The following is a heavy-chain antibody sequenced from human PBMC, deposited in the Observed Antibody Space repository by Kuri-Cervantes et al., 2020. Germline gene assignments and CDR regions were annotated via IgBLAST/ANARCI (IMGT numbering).Heavy chain of an antibody. V-gene: IGHV1-18*01. CDR2: ISAYNGNA. D-gene: IGHD6-19*01. CDR1: GYTFTSYG. J-gene: IGHJ4*02. Sequence: ASVKVSCKASGYTFTSYGISWVRQAPGQGLEWMGWISAYNGNANYAQNLQGRVTMTTDTSTSTAYMELTSLRSDDTAVYFCARDRITVSGLDYWGQGTRVTVSS. CDR3: ARDRITVSGLDY.